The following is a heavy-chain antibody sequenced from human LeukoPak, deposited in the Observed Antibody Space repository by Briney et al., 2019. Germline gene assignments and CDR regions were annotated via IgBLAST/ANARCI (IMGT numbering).Heavy chain of an antibody. Sequence: SETLSLTCTVSGYSISSGYYWGWIRQPPGKGREWRGSIYDSGSTYYNPSLKRGVTISVETSKNKFCMKLSSVTAADTAVYSCARDPWYYYDSSGSSFDYWGQATLVTVSS. J-gene: IGHJ4*02. CDR1: GYSISSGYY. V-gene: IGHV4-38-2*02. D-gene: IGHD3-22*01. CDR3: ARDPWYYYDSSGSSFDY. CDR2: IYDSGST.